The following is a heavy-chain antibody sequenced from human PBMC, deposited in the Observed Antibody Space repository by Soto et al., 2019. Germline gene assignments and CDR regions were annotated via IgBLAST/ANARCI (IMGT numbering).Heavy chain of an antibody. J-gene: IGHJ3*02. CDR1: GYTFTSYY. D-gene: IGHD3-22*01. CDR2: INPSGGST. V-gene: IGHV1-46*01. Sequence: ASVKVSCKASGYTFTSYYMHWVRQAPGQGLEWMGIINPSGGSTSYAQKFQGRVTMTRDTSTSTVYMELSSLRSEDTAVYYCAGYDSSGYYYAAFDIWGQGTMVTVSS. CDR3: AGYDSSGYYYAAFDI.